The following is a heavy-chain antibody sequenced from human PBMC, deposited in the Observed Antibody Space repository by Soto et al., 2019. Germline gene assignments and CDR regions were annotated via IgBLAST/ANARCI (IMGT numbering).Heavy chain of an antibody. CDR1: GGTFSSYA. D-gene: IGHD6-13*01. Sequence: QVQLVQSGAEVKKPGSSVRVSCKASGGTFSSYAISWVRQAPGQGLEWMGGIIPIFGTENYVQKFQGRVTITADESTSTAYMELSSLRSEDTAVYYCARERIAGSKYYYGMDVWGQGTTVTVSS. J-gene: IGHJ6*02. CDR2: IIPIFGTE. CDR3: ARERIAGSKYYYGMDV. V-gene: IGHV1-69*01.